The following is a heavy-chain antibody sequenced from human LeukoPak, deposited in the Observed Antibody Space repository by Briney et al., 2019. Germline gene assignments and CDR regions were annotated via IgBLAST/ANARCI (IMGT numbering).Heavy chain of an antibody. D-gene: IGHD1-7*01. J-gene: IGHJ3*01. V-gene: IGHV5-51*03. CDR2: IFSGDSHT. CDR1: GYTFATYW. Sequence: KPGESLKISCKGSGYTFATYWIGWVRQMPGKGLDWMGTIFSGDSHTTYSPSFQGQVTISADKSINTAYLQWSSLKASDTAIYYCARSNYVNGFDVWGQGTVVTVSS. CDR3: ARSNYVNGFDV.